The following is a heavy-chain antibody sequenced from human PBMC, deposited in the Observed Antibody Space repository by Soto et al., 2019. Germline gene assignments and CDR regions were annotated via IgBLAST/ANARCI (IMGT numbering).Heavy chain of an antibody. CDR1: GGSISSYY. CDR2: IYYSGST. CDR3: ARGETYEPGRRVPAEYYYYYMDV. Sequence: SETLSLTCTVSGGSISSYYWSWIRQPPGKGLEWIGYIYYSGSTNYNPSLKSRVTISVDTSKNQFSLKLSSVTAADTAVYYCARGETYEPGRRVPAEYYYYYMDVWGKGTTVTVSS. D-gene: IGHD2-2*01. J-gene: IGHJ6*03. V-gene: IGHV4-59*01.